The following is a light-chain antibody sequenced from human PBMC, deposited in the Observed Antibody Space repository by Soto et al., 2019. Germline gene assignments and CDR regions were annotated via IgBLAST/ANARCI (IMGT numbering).Light chain of an antibody. Sequence: QSVVTQPPSASGTPGQRVTISCSGSSSNIGSKYVSWYQQLPGTAPKLLIYRNNQRPSGVPDRFSGSKSGTSASLAISGLRSEDEADYYCAAWDDSLSGRVFGGGTQLTVL. V-gene: IGLV1-47*01. CDR1: SSNIGSKY. CDR3: AAWDDSLSGRV. CDR2: RNN. J-gene: IGLJ2*01.